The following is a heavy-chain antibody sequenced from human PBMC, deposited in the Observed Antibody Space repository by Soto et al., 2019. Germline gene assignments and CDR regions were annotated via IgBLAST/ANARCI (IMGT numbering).Heavy chain of an antibody. CDR2: ISAHNGNT. CDR1: GYTFTSYG. CDR3: ATGRYGAY. V-gene: IGHV1-18*01. J-gene: IGHJ4*02. Sequence: QVHLVQSGAEVKKPGASVKVSCKGSGYTFTSYGITWVRQAPGQGLEWMGWISAHNGNTDYAQKLQGRVTVNRDTSTSTAYMEPRSLRSDDTAVYYSATGRYGAYWGQGALVTVSS. D-gene: IGHD3-10*01.